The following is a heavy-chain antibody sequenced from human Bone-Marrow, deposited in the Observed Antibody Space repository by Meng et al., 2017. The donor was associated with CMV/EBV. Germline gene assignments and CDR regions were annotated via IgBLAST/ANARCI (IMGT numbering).Heavy chain of an antibody. Sequence: GESLKISCAASGFTFDDYTMHWVRQAPGEGLEWVSLINWDGGRTFYADSVKGRFTIPRDNSKNSLFLQMNSLRTEDTALYYCVKDICSSTSCYRLLGHAFDIWAQGTMVTVSS. D-gene: IGHD2-2*02. V-gene: IGHV3-43*01. CDR2: INWDGGRT. J-gene: IGHJ3*02. CDR3: VKDICSSTSCYRLLGHAFDI. CDR1: GFTFDDYT.